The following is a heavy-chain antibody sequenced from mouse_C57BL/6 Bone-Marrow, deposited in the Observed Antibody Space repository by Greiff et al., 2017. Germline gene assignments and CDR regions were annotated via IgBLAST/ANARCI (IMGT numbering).Heavy chain of an antibody. V-gene: IGHV5-17*01. CDR2: ISSGSSTI. Sequence: VQRVESGGGLVKPGGSLKLSCAASGFTFSDYGMHWVRQAPEKGLEWVSYISSGSSTIYYADTVKGRFTISRDNAKNTLFLQMTSLRSEDTAMYDCARSHYYGSRNWYFDVWGTGTTVTVSS. J-gene: IGHJ1*03. D-gene: IGHD1-1*01. CDR1: GFTFSDYG. CDR3: ARSHYYGSRNWYFDV.